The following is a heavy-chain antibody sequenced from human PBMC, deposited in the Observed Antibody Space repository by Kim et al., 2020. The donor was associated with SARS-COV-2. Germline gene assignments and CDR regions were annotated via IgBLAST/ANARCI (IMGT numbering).Heavy chain of an antibody. D-gene: IGHD3-22*01. V-gene: IGHV1-2*04. CDR3: ARDAAYDSSENYYGMDV. Sequence: ASVKVSCKASGYTFTGYYMHWVRQAPGQGLEWMGWINPNSGGTNYAQKFQGWVTMTRDTSISTAYMELSRLRSDDTAVYYCARDAAYDSSENYYGMDVWGQGTTVTVSS. J-gene: IGHJ6*02. CDR1: GYTFTGYY. CDR2: INPNSGGT.